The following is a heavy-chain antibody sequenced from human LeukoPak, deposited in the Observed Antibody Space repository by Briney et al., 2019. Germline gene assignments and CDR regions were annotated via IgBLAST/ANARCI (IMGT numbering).Heavy chain of an antibody. Sequence: PRGSLRLSCTTSGFTFGDYAMSWVRQAPGKGLECVASISESADRKLYADSVKGRFTISRDNSKNTLYLQMNSLRAEDTAVYYCAREVYYYGMDVWGQGTTVTVSS. V-gene: IGHV3-23*01. CDR1: GFTFGDYA. J-gene: IGHJ6*02. CDR3: AREVYYYGMDV. CDR2: ISESADRK.